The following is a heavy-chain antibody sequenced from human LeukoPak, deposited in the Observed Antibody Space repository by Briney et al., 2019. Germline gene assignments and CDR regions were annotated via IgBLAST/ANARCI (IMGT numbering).Heavy chain of an antibody. CDR3: ARELDYYDSSGYHPPFDY. D-gene: IGHD3-22*01. CDR2: INTNTGNP. V-gene: IGHV7-4-1*02. J-gene: IGHJ4*02. Sequence: GASVKVSCKASGYTFTSYAMNWVRQAPGQGLEWMGWINTNTGNPTYAQGFTGRFVFSLDTSVSTAYLQISSLKAEDTAVYYCARELDYYDSSGYHPPFDYWGQGTLVTVSS. CDR1: GYTFTSYA.